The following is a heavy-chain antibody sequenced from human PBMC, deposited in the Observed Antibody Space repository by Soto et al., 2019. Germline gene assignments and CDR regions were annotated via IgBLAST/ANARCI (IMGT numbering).Heavy chain of an antibody. Sequence: SETLSLTCTLSGGSISSGGYYWSWIRQHPGKGLEWIGYIYYSGSTYYIPSLKSRVTISVDTSKNQFSLKLSSVTAADTAVYYSARDMVGMYVWGQGATVTVSS. V-gene: IGHV4-31*03. J-gene: IGHJ6*02. D-gene: IGHD3-10*01. CDR2: IYYSGST. CDR1: GGSISSGGYY. CDR3: ARDMVGMYV.